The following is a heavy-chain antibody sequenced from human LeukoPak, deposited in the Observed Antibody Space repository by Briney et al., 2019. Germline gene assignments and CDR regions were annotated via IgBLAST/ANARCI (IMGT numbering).Heavy chain of an antibody. CDR1: GFTFSSYS. D-gene: IGHD6-25*01. CDR3: ARDPLFSSASPTT. V-gene: IGHV3-21*01. Sequence: GGSLRLSRAASGFTFSSYSMNWVRQAPGKGLEWVSSISSSSSYIYYADSVKGRFTISRDNAKNSLYLQMNSLRDEDTAVYYCARDPLFSSASPTTWGQGTLVTVSS. J-gene: IGHJ5*02. CDR2: ISSSSSYI.